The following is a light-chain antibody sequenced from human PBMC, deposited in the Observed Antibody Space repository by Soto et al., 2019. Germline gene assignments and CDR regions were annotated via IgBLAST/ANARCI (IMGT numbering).Light chain of an antibody. CDR1: QSVSSSSY. CDR3: QQYGSSLT. V-gene: IGKV3-20*01. CDR2: GAS. Sequence: EIVLTQSPGTLSLCPGERATLSCRASQSVSSSSYLAWYQQKPGQAPRLLIYGASSRATGIPDRFSGSGSGTDFTLTISRLEPEDFAVYYCQQYGSSLTFGGGTKVEIK. J-gene: IGKJ4*01.